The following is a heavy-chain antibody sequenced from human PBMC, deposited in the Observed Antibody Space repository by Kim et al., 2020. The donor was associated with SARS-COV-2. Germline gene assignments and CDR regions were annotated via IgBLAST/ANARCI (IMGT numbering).Heavy chain of an antibody. D-gene: IGHD6-6*01. CDR1: FFPFLLYS. Sequence: SFPSSFFPFLLYSISWVRQAPGQGLEWMGRIIPILGIANYAQKFQGRVTITADKSTSTAYMELRSLRSEDTAVYYCARPYSSSVAFDIWGQGTMV. J-gene: IGHJ3*02. CDR3: ARPYSSSVAFDI. CDR2: IIPILGIA. V-gene: IGHV1-69*02.